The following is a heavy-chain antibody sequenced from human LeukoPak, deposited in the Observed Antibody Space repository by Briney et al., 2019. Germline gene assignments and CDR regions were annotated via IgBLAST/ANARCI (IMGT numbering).Heavy chain of an antibody. J-gene: IGHJ4*02. D-gene: IGHD3-10*01. CDR1: GGTFSSYA. Sequence: SVKVSCKASGGTFSSYAISWVRQAPGQGLEWMGGIIPIFGTANYAQKFQGRVTITTDESTSTAYMELSSLRSEDTAVYYCAKDPGYYGSGHQESVYFDYWGQGTLVTVSS. CDR3: AKDPGYYGSGHQESVYFDY. V-gene: IGHV1-69*05. CDR2: IIPIFGTA.